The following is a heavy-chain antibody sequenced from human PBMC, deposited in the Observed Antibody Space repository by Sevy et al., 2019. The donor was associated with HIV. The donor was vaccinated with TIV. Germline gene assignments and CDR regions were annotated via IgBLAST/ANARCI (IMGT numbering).Heavy chain of an antibody. CDR1: GFSFSSYG. V-gene: IGHV3-30*02. CDR3: VKEGGGEGGDH. D-gene: IGHD2-21*01. J-gene: IGHJ4*02. Sequence: GGSLRLSCAASGFSFSSYGMHWVRQAPGKGLEWMSYIQYDGSNKDYADSVKGRFTISRENSKNTLYLQMKSLRVEDTAVFYCVKEGGGEGGDHWGQGTLVTVSS. CDR2: IQYDGSNK.